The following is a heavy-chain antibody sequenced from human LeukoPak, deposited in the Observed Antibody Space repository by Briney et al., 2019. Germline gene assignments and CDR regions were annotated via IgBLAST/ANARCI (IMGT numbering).Heavy chain of an antibody. CDR1: GFRFSSYW. CDR3: APPPIAATGN. CDR2: IRQDGGAK. V-gene: IGHV3-7*01. Sequence: GGSLRLSCVASGFRFSSYWMSWVRQAPGEGLEWVANIRQDGGAKNYVDSVKGRFTISRDNAKKSLYLQMNSLRAEDTAVYYCAPPPIAATGNWGQGTLVTVSS. D-gene: IGHD6-13*01. J-gene: IGHJ1*01.